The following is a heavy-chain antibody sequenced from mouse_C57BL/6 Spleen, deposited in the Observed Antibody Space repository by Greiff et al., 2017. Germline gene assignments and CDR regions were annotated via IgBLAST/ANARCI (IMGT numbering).Heavy chain of an antibody. Sequence: QVQLQQSGAELVRPGASVTLSCKASGYTFTDYEMHWVKQTPVHGLEWIGAIDPETGGTDYNQKFKGKAILTADKSSSTAYMELRSLTSEDSAVYYCTRSDYSNYGFAYWGQGTLVTVSA. V-gene: IGHV1-15*01. CDR3: TRSDYSNYGFAY. CDR2: IDPETGGT. J-gene: IGHJ3*01. D-gene: IGHD2-5*01. CDR1: GYTFTDYE.